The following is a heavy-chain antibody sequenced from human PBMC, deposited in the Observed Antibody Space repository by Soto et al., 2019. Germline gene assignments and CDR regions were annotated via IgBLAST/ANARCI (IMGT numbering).Heavy chain of an antibody. CDR3: ARGEYGDYVRVFGY. CDR2: INHSGST. D-gene: IGHD4-17*01. CDR1: GGSFSGYY. V-gene: IGHV4-34*01. J-gene: IGHJ4*02. Sequence: QVQLQQWGAGLLKPSETLSLTCAVYGGSFSGYYWSWIRQPPGKGLEWIGEINHSGSTNYSPSLKSRVTISVDTSKNQFSLKLSSVTAADTAVYYCARGEYGDYVRVFGYWGQGTLVTVSS.